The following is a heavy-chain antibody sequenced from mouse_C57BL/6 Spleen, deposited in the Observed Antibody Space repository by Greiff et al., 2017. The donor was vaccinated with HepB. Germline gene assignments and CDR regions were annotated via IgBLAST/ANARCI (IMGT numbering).Heavy chain of an antibody. CDR3: ARGDTTVVATGYFDY. CDR1: GYTFTDYY. J-gene: IGHJ2*01. CDR2: IYPGSGNT. D-gene: IGHD1-1*01. Sequence: QLQQSGAELVRPGASVKLSCKASGYTFTDYYINWVKQRPGQGLEWIARIYPGSGNTYYNEKFKGKATLTAEKSSSTAYMQLSSLTSEDSAVYFCARGDTTVVATGYFDYWGQGTTLTVSS. V-gene: IGHV1-76*01.